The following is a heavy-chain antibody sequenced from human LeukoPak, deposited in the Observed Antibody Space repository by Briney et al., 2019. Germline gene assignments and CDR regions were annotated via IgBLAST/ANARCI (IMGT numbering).Heavy chain of an antibody. Sequence: PGGSLRLSCAASGFTISSYAMSWVRQAPGKGLEWVSAISGSGGSTYYADSVKGRFTISRDNSKNTLYLQMNSLRAEDTAVYYCAKDREYYDFWSGYPLYYMDVWGKGTTVTVSS. CDR2: ISGSGGST. D-gene: IGHD3-3*01. V-gene: IGHV3-23*01. J-gene: IGHJ6*03. CDR3: AKDREYYDFWSGYPLYYMDV. CDR1: GFTISSYA.